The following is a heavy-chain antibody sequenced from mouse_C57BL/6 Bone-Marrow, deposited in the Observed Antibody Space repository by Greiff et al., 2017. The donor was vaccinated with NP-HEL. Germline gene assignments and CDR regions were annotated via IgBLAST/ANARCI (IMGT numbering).Heavy chain of an antibody. CDR1: GYTFTSYW. CDR2: IDPSDSYT. J-gene: IGHJ3*01. V-gene: IGHV1-69*01. CDR3: ASLGFAY. Sequence: QVQLQQPGAELVMPGASVKLSCKASGYTFTSYWMHWVKQRPGQGLEWIGEIDPSDSYTNYNPKFKGKSTLTVDKSSSTAYMQLSSLTSEDSAVYYCASLGFAYWGQGTLVTVSA.